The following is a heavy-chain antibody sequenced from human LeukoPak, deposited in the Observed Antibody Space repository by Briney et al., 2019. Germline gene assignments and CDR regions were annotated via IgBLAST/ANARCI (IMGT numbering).Heavy chain of an antibody. V-gene: IGHV3-7*04. CDR2: IKQDGSEK. CDR3: ARDRPRYCSSTSCYFDY. J-gene: IGHJ4*02. D-gene: IGHD2-2*01. CDR1: GFTFSGAW. Sequence: PGGSLRLSCAASGFTFSGAWMSWVRQAPGKGLEWVANIKQDGSEKYYVDSVKGRFTISRDNAKNSLYLQMNSLRAEDTAVYYCARDRPRYCSSTSCYFDYWGQGTLGTVSS.